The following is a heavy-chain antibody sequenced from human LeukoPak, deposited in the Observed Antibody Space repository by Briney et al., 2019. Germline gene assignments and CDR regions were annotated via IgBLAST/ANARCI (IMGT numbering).Heavy chain of an antibody. CDR2: INPNSGGT. D-gene: IGHD3-22*01. J-gene: IGHJ5*02. Sequence: ASVKVSCKASGYTFTGYYMHWVRQAPGQGLEWMGWINPNSGGTNYAQKFQGRVTMTRDTSISTAYMELSRLRSDDTAVYYCARVYPPYYYDSPRFDPWGQGTLVTVSS. V-gene: IGHV1-2*02. CDR1: GYTFTGYY. CDR3: ARVYPPYYYDSPRFDP.